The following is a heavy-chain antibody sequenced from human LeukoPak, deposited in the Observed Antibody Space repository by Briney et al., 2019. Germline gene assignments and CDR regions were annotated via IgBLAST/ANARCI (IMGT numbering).Heavy chain of an antibody. J-gene: IGHJ3*02. CDR3: AKDFDQSGGSYFDAFDI. CDR2: ISGSGGST. D-gene: IGHD1-26*01. V-gene: IGHV3-23*01. CDR1: GFTVSSNY. Sequence: PGGSLRLSCAASGFTVSSNYMSWVRQAPGKGLEWVSAISGSGGSTYYADSVKGRFTISRDNSKNTLYLQMNSLRAEDTAVYYCAKDFDQSGGSYFDAFDIWGQGTMVTVSS.